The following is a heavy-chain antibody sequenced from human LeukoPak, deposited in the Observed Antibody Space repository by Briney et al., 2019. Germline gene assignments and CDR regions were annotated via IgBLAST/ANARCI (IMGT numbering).Heavy chain of an antibody. CDR3: ASDHGAY. Sequence: PGGSLRLSCAASGFTFSNYGMHWVRQAPGKGLEWVAVIWYDGSNIYHADSVKGRFTISRDNSKNTLYLQMDSLRAEDTAIYYCASDHGAYWGQGTLVTVSS. J-gene: IGHJ4*02. CDR1: GFTFSNYG. D-gene: IGHD1-26*01. V-gene: IGHV3-33*01. CDR2: IWYDGSNI.